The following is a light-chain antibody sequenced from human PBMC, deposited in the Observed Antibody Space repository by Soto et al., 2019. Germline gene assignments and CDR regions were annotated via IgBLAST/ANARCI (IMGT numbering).Light chain of an antibody. J-gene: IGKJ1*01. V-gene: IGKV1-5*01. CDR2: DAS. CDR3: QQYDSYSLT. CDR1: QSITTW. Sequence: DIQMTQSPSTLSSSVGDRVIITCRASQSITTWLAWYQQKPGKAPKLLIYDASSLESGVPSRFSGSGSGTEFTLTISSLQPGDFATYYCQQYDSYSLTFGQGTKVEMK.